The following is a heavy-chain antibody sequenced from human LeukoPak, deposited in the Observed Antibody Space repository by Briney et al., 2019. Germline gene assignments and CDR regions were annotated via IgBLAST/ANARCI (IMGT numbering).Heavy chain of an antibody. CDR1: GFTFSNYD. Sequence: GALRLSCAASGFTFSNYDMNWVRQAPGKGLEWVANIKEDGSEIYYVDVVKGRFTISRDNANNSLYLQMNSLGAEDTAVYYCARASSPNYEYGSGSYQADYWGQGTLVTVSS. CDR3: ARASSPNYEYGSGSYQADY. D-gene: IGHD3-10*01. J-gene: IGHJ4*02. CDR2: IKEDGSEI. V-gene: IGHV3-7*03.